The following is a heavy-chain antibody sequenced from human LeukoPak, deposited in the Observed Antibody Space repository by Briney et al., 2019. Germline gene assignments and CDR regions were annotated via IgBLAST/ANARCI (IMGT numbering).Heavy chain of an antibody. D-gene: IGHD5-12*01. J-gene: IGHJ4*02. CDR3: ARHGGYVPYFDY. Sequence: SETLSLTCTVSGGSISSYYWSWIRQPPGKGLEWVGYIYYSGSTNYNPSLKSRVTISVDTSKNQFSLKLSSVTAADTAVYYCARHGGYVPYFDYWGQGALVTVSS. V-gene: IGHV4-59*08. CDR2: IYYSGST. CDR1: GGSISSYY.